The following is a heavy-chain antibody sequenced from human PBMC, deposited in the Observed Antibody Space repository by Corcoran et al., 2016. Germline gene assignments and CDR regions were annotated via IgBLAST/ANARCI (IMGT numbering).Heavy chain of an antibody. D-gene: IGHD6-25*01. V-gene: IGHV1-46*01. Sequence: QVQLVQSGAEVKKPGASVKVSCKASGYTFTSYYMHWVRQAPGQGLEWMGIINPSGGSTSYAQKFQGRVTMTRDTSTSTVYMELSSLRSEDTAVYYCARANPRGIAARGEGWFDPWGQGTLVTGSS. J-gene: IGHJ5*02. CDR1: GYTFTSYY. CDR3: ARANPRGIAARGEGWFDP. CDR2: INPSGGST.